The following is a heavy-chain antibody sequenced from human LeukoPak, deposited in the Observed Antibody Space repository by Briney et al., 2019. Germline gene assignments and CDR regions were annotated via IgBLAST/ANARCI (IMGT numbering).Heavy chain of an antibody. CDR2: ISSSGSTI. V-gene: IGHV3-11*01. CDR3: ATNVIPSGPYYFDY. Sequence: GGSLRLSCAASGFTFSDYYMSWIRQAPGKGLEWVSYISSSGSTIYYADSVKGRFTISRDNAKNSLYLQMNSLRAEDTAVYYCATNVIPSGPYYFDYWGQGTLVTVSS. J-gene: IGHJ4*02. D-gene: IGHD2/OR15-2a*01. CDR1: GFTFSDYY.